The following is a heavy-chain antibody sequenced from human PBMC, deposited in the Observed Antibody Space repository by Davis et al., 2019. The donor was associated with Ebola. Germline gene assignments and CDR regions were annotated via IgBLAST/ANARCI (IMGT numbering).Heavy chain of an antibody. CDR1: GFTFSDFW. J-gene: IGHJ5*02. V-gene: IGHV3-7*01. D-gene: IGHD1-26*01. CDR3: VRGGYYFDP. Sequence: GESLKIFCAASGFTFSDFWMSWVRQAPGKGLEWVANIKGDESEENYVESVKGRFTISRDNAQKSLVLQMSGLRVEDTALYYCVRGGYYFDPWGQGALVTVSS. CDR2: IKGDESEE.